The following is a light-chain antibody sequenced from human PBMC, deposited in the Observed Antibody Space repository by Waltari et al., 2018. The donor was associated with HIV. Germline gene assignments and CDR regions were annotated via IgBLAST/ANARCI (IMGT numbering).Light chain of an antibody. CDR1: SSAVGGYTF. CDR2: DVT. CDR3: CSSSGSSTLYV. J-gene: IGLJ1*01. Sequence: QSALTQPRSVSGSPGQIVTISCTRTSSAVGGYTFFSWYQPHPAKAPQLVISDVTNRPSGVPDRCSGSKSGNPASLTISGLQAEDEADYYCCSSSGSSTLYVFGTGTEVTVL. V-gene: IGLV2-11*01.